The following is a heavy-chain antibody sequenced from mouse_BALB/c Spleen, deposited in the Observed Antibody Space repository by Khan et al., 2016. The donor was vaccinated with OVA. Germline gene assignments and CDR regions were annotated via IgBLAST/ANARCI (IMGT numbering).Heavy chain of an antibody. Sequence: QVQLKESGPGLVQSSQSLSITCTVSGFSLTSYGINWVRQSPGKGLEWLGVIWRGGSTVYNAAFISRLSISKDNSKSQVFFKMNSLQANDTAIYYCASYCYEKRETWFAYWGQGTLVTVSA. V-gene: IGHV2-2*02. CDR1: GFSLTSYG. D-gene: IGHD1-1*01. CDR2: IWRGGST. CDR3: ASYCYEKRETWFAY. J-gene: IGHJ3*01.